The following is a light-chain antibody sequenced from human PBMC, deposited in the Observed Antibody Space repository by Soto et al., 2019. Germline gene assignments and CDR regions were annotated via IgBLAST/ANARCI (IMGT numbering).Light chain of an antibody. CDR2: DDS. V-gene: IGLV3-21*02. J-gene: IGLJ1*01. Sequence: SYELTQPPSVSVAPGQTATVTCGGHNVGSKSVHWYQQKPCQAPVLVVYDDSDRPSGIPERFSGSNSGNTATLTISRVEAGDEADYYCQSADSSPTHSNYVFGTGTKVTVL. CDR3: QSADSSPTHSNYV. CDR1: NVGSKS.